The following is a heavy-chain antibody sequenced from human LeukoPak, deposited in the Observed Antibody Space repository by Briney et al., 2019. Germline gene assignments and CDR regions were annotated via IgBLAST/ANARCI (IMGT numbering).Heavy chain of an antibody. CDR2: IRYDGSNK. CDR1: GFTFSSYS. Sequence: PGGSLRLSCAASGFTFSSYSMNWVRQAPGKGLEWVAFIRYDGSNKYYADSVKGRFTISRDNSKNTLYLQMNSLRAEDTAVYYCAKVPSYSSSWCDYWGQGTLVTVSS. D-gene: IGHD6-13*01. V-gene: IGHV3-30*02. J-gene: IGHJ4*02. CDR3: AKVPSYSSSWCDY.